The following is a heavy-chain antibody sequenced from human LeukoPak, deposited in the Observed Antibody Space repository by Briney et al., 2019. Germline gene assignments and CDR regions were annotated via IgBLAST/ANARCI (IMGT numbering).Heavy chain of an antibody. J-gene: IGHJ4*02. D-gene: IGHD2-2*01. CDR3: ARTRALGYCSSTSCFSSLDY. CDR1: GGTFSSYA. Sequence: ASVKVSCKASGGTFSSYAISWVRQAPGQGLEWMGGIIPIFGTANYAQKFQGRVTITTDESTSTAYMELSSLRSEDTAVYYCARTRALGYCSSTSCFSSLDYWGQGTLVTVSS. V-gene: IGHV1-69*05. CDR2: IIPIFGTA.